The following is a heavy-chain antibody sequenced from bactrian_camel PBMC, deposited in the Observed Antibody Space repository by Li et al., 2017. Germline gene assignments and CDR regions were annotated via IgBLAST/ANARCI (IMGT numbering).Heavy chain of an antibody. D-gene: IGHD1*01. V-gene: IGHV3S53*01. Sequence: VQLVESGGGSVQAGGSLLLSCKASEELYMMAWFRQAPGKKREAVASYAGPQYINYADSVKGRFTISRDNAAHLLYLQMTDLKVNDTAEYSCSANCNVNGFRRSFDSQGTQVTVS. CDR2: YAGPQYI. CDR1: EELYMM. J-gene: IGHJ4*01.